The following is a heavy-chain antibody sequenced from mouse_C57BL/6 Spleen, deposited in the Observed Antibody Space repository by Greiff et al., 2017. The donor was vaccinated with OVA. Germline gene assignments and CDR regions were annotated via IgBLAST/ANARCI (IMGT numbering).Heavy chain of an antibody. CDR3: ARQDGNYLFDY. CDR1: GFPFSDYG. Sequence: EVQVVESGGGLVKPGGSLKLSCAASGFPFSDYGMHWVRQAPEKGLEWVAYISSGSSTIYYADTGKGRFTISRDNAKNTLFLQMTSLRSEDTAMYYCARQDGNYLFDYWGQGTTLTVSS. J-gene: IGHJ2*01. V-gene: IGHV5-17*01. D-gene: IGHD2-1*01. CDR2: ISSGSSTI.